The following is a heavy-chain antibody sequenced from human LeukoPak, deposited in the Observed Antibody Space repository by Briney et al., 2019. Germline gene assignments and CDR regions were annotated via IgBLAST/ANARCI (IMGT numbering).Heavy chain of an antibody. V-gene: IGHV4-30-2*01. CDR2: IYHSGST. D-gene: IGHD4-17*01. CDR3: AREAGRNYGGNPDAFDI. J-gene: IGHJ3*02. CDR1: GGSISSGGYS. Sequence: QTLSLTCAVSGGSISSGGYSWSWIRQPPGKGLEWIGYIYHSGSTYYNPSLKSRVTISVDRSKNQFSLKLSSVTAADTAVYYCAREAGRNYGGNPDAFDIWGQGTMVTASS.